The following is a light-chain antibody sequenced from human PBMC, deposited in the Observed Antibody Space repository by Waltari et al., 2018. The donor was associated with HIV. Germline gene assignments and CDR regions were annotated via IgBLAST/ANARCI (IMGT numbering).Light chain of an antibody. CDR1: SSNIGSKT. CDR2: SNN. Sequence: QSALTQPPSASGTPGQRVTMACSGSSSNIGSKTVNWYQQLPGTAPKLLIFSNNQRPSGVPDRFSGSKSGTSASLAISGLQSEDEADYYCAAWDDSLDEYVFGTGTKVTVL. CDR3: AAWDDSLDEYV. J-gene: IGLJ1*01. V-gene: IGLV1-44*01.